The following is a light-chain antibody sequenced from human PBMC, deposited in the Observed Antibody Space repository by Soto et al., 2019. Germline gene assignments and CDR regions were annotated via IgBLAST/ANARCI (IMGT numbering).Light chain of an antibody. CDR3: QQYDSSLYT. J-gene: IGKJ2*01. CDR2: GAS. V-gene: IGKV3-20*01. CDR1: QSVSSTY. Sequence: EIGLTQSPGTLSLSPGERATLSCRASQSVSSTYVAWYQQKPGQAPRFIIYGASSRATGIPDSFSGSGSGTDFTLSISRLEPEDVAVYYCQQYDSSLYTFGQGTKLEIK.